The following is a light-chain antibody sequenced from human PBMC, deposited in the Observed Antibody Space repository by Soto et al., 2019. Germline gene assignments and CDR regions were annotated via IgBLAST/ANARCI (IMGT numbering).Light chain of an antibody. CDR2: DVS. CDR3: SSYTRSSLVV. J-gene: IGLJ2*01. Sequence: QSALTQPASVSGSPGQSITISCTGTSSDVGGYNYVSWYQQHPGKAPKLMIYDVSNRPSGVSNRFSGSKSGNTASLTISGLQAEDEADYYCSSYTRSSLVVFGGATKLTVL. CDR1: SSDVGGYNY. V-gene: IGLV2-14*01.